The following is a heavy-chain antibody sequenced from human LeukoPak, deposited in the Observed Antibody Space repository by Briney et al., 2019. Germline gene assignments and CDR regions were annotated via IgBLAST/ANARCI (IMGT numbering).Heavy chain of an antibody. CDR1: GGSISSYY. D-gene: IGHD3-10*01. V-gene: IGHV4-39*01. Sequence: KPSETLSLTCTVSGGSISSYYWSWIRQPPGKGLEWIGSIYYSGSTYYNPSLKSRVTISVDTSKNQFSLKLSSVTAADTAVYYCARRFGEPTEYYFDYWGQGTRVTVSS. J-gene: IGHJ4*02. CDR2: IYYSGST. CDR3: ARRFGEPTEYYFDY.